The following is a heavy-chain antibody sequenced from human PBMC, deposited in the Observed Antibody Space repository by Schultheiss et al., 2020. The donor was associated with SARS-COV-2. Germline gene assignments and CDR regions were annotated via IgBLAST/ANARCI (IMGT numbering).Heavy chain of an antibody. J-gene: IGHJ4*02. CDR1: GFTFSSYS. CDR3: ARGIVGATTNYFDY. V-gene: IGHV3-21*01. CDR2: ISSSSSYI. Sequence: GGSLRLSCAAFGFTFSSYSMNWVRQAPGKGLEWVSSISSSSSYIYYADSVKGRFTISRDNAKNSLYLQMNSLRAEDTAVYYCARGIVGATTNYFDYWGQGTLVTVSS. D-gene: IGHD1-26*01.